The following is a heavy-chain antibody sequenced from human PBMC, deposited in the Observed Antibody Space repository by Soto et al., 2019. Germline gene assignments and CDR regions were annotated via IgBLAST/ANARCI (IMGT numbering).Heavy chain of an antibody. J-gene: IGHJ6*02. Sequence: QVQLVQSGAEVKKPGASVKVSCKASGYTFTGYYMHWVRQAPGQGLEWMGWINPNSGGTNYAQKFQGWVTMTRDTSISTAYMEMSRLRSDEKAVYYCARGGDIVVVPAAIRDYYYYYGMDVWGQGTTVTVSS. V-gene: IGHV1-2*04. CDR1: GYTFTGYY. CDR2: INPNSGGT. CDR3: ARGGDIVVVPAAIRDYYYYYGMDV. D-gene: IGHD2-2*02.